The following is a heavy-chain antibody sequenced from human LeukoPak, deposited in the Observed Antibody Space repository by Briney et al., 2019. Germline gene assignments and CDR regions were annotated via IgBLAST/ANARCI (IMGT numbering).Heavy chain of an antibody. CDR3: AKVPDSNWGYQYFDH. J-gene: IGHJ4*02. V-gene: IGHV3-9*01. CDR2: ISWNSGSI. CDR1: GFTFDDYA. Sequence: PGRSLRLSCAASGFTFDDYAMHWVRQAPGKGLEWVSGISWNSGSIGYADSVKGRFTISRDNAKNSLYLQMNSLGAEDTALYYCAKVPDSNWGYQYFDHWGQGTLVTVSS. D-gene: IGHD7-27*01.